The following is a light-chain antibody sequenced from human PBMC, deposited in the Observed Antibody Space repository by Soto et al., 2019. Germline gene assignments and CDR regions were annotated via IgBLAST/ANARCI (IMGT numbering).Light chain of an antibody. CDR3: QQLNSYLIT. CDR1: RGISSY. J-gene: IGKJ5*01. CDR2: AAS. V-gene: IGKV1-9*01. Sequence: DIHLTQSPSFLSASVGDRVTITCRASRGISSYLAWYQQKPGKAPKLLIYAASTLHTGVPSRFSGSGSGTEFTLTISSLQPEDFATYYCQQLNSYLITFGQGTRLEIK.